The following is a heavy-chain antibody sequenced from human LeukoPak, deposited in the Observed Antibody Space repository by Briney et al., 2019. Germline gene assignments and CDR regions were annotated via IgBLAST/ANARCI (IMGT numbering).Heavy chain of an antibody. CDR3: ARGRPYYLDY. CDR2: ISGGSGTI. J-gene: IGHJ4*02. V-gene: IGHV3-11*04. Sequence: GGSLRLSCAASGFTFSDYYMSWIRQAPGKGLEWVSYISGGSGTIYYADSVKGRFTISRDNAKNSLFLQMNSLRDEDTAVYYCARGRPYYLDYWGQGSLVAVSS. D-gene: IGHD6-6*01. CDR1: GFTFSDYY.